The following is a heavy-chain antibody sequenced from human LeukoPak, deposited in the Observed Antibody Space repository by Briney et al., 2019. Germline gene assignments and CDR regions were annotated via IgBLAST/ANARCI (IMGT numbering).Heavy chain of an antibody. J-gene: IGHJ3*02. D-gene: IGHD2-21*02. CDR3: ARSAPYCGGDCYPDAFDI. CDR1: GGSISSSNW. Sequence: SETLSLTCAVSGGSISSSNWWSWVRQPPGKGLEWIGRIFHTGTTDYKTSLKGRVTISVDKSKNQFSLKLSSVTAADTAVYYCARSAPYCGGDCYPDAFDIWGQGTMVTVSS. CDR2: IFHTGTT. V-gene: IGHV4-4*02.